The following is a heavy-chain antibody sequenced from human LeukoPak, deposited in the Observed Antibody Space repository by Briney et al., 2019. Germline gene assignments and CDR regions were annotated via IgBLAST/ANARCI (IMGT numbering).Heavy chain of an antibody. V-gene: IGHV3-9*01. Sequence: GGSLRLSCAASGFTFRSYEMNWVRQAPGKGLEWVSGISWNSGSIGYADSVKGRFTISRDNAKNSLYLQMNSLRAEDTALYYCAKDMGDYYGSGPYGMDVWGQGTTVTVSS. CDR3: AKDMGDYYGSGPYGMDV. CDR2: ISWNSGSI. CDR1: GFTFRSYE. D-gene: IGHD3-10*01. J-gene: IGHJ6*02.